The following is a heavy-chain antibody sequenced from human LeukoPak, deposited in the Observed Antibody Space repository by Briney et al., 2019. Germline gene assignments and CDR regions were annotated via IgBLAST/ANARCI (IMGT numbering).Heavy chain of an antibody. CDR2: IYYSGST. V-gene: IGHV4-59*01. Sequence: SEALSLTCTVSGGSISSYYWSWIRQPPGKGLEWIGYIYYSGSTNYNPSLKSRVTISVDTSKNQFSLKLSSVTAADTAVYYCARRYYYYGMDVWGQGTTVTVSS. CDR3: ARRYYYYGMDV. CDR1: GGSISSYY. J-gene: IGHJ6*02.